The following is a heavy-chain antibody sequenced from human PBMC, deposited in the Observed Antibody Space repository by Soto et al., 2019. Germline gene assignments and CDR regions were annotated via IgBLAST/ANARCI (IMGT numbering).Heavy chain of an antibody. V-gene: IGHV1-3*01. CDR3: ARALITMVRGPYPYYYGMDV. Sequence: ASVKVSCKASGYTFTSYAMHWVRQAPGQRLEWMGWINAGNGNTKYSQKFQGRVTITRDTSASTAYMELSSLRSEETAVYYCARALITMVRGPYPYYYGMDVWGQGTTVTLFS. J-gene: IGHJ6*02. D-gene: IGHD3-10*01. CDR2: INAGNGNT. CDR1: GYTFTSYA.